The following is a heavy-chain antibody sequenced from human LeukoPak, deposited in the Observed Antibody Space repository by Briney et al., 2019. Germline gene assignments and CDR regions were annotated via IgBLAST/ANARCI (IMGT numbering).Heavy chain of an antibody. CDR2: IKQDGSDK. CDR1: GFPFSSYW. J-gene: IGHJ6*03. CDR3: AKNPKMDYYYYYMDF. D-gene: IGHD2-8*01. Sequence: GGSLRLSCAASGFPFSSYWMSWVRQAPGKGLEWVANIKQDGSDKYYVDSVKGRYTISRDNSKNTLYLQMNSLRIEDTAVYYCAKNPKMDYYYYYMDFWGKGTTVTVSS. V-gene: IGHV3-7*01.